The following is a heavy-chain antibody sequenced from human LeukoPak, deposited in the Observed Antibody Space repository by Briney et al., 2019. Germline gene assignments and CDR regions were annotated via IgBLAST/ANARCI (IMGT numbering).Heavy chain of an antibody. V-gene: IGHV3-48*03. CDR1: GFTFSSYE. CDR2: ITSGGGTI. D-gene: IGHD2-2*01. Sequence: PGGSLRLSCAASGFTFSSYEMNWVRQAPGKGLEWFSYITSGGGTIYYADSVKGRFTIPRDNAKNSLYLQMNSLRADDTATYYCARGFNYAFDYWGQGTLVTVSS. CDR3: ARGFNYAFDY. J-gene: IGHJ4*02.